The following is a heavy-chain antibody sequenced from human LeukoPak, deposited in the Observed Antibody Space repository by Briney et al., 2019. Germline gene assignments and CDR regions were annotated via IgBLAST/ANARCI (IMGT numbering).Heavy chain of an antibody. J-gene: IGHJ4*02. CDR2: IYYSGST. D-gene: IGHD5-12*01. CDR1: GGSISSSSYY. Sequence: ASETLSLTCTVSGGSISSSSYYWGWIRQPPGKGLEWIGSIYYSGSTFHNPSLKSRVTIPVDTSKNQFSLKLSSVTAADTAVYYCARDANGGYSGYGYYFDCWGQGTLVTVSS. V-gene: IGHV4-39*07. CDR3: ARDANGGYSGYGYYFDC.